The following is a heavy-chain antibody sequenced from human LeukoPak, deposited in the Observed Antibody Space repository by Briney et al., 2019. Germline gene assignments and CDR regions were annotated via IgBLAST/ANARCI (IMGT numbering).Heavy chain of an antibody. J-gene: IGHJ4*02. CDR2: IYYSGST. V-gene: IGHV4-59*01. Sequence: PSETLSLTCTVSGGSISSYYWSWIRQPPGKGLEWIGYIYYSGSTNYNPSLKSRVTISVDTSKNQFSLKLSSVTAADTAVYYCARPKNGHYYGSGSYHYWGQGTLVTVSS. CDR1: GGSISSYY. CDR3: ARPKNGHYYGSGSYHY. D-gene: IGHD3-10*01.